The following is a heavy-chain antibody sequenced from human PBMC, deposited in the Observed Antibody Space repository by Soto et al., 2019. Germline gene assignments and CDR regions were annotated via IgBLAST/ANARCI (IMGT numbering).Heavy chain of an antibody. V-gene: IGHV4-59*01. D-gene: IGHD6-13*01. J-gene: IGHJ4*01. CDR1: GGSISSYY. CDR2: IYYSGST. Sequence: SETLSLTCTVSGGSISSYYWSWIRQPPGKGLEWIGYIYYSGSTNYNPSLKSRVTISVDTSKNQFSLKLSSVTAADTAVYYCARALPFYSSSWYEWGQGTLVTVSS. CDR3: ARALPFYSSSWYE.